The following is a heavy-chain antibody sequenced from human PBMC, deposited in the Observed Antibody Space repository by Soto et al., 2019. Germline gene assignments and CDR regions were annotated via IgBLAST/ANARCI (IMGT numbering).Heavy chain of an antibody. D-gene: IGHD1-26*01. CDR1: GYSISSSNW. J-gene: IGHJ4*02. V-gene: IGHV4-28*01. CDR2: IYYSGTT. Sequence: QVQLQESGPGLVKPSDTLSLTCAVSGYSISSSNWWGWIRQPPGKGLEWIGYIYYSGTTYYNPSLKRRVTVSVDPSRNQFSLKRTSVTAVDTAVYYCARREIQGPIDYWGQGTLVTVSS. CDR3: ARREIQGPIDY.